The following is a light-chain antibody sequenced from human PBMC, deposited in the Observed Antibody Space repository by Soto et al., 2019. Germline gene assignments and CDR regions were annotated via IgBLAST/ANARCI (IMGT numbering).Light chain of an antibody. V-gene: IGLV2-14*04. CDR3: SSYTSSSTVV. J-gene: IGLJ2*01. CDR1: SSDVGGYNY. CDR2: DVA. Sequence: YTETSSDVGGYNYVSWYQQHPGKAPKLMIYDVANRPSGVSNRFSGSKSGNTASLTISGLQAEDEADYYCSSYTSSSTVVFGGGTKVTVL.